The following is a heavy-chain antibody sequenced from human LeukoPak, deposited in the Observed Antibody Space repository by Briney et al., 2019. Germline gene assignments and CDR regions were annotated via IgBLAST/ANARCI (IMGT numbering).Heavy chain of an antibody. CDR2: INHSGST. V-gene: IGHV4-34*01. D-gene: IGHD5-18*01. J-gene: IGHJ4*02. CDR1: GGSFSGYY. Sequence: SETLSLTCAVYGGSFSGYYWSWIRQPPGKGLEWIGEINHSGSTNCNPSLKSRVTISVDTSKNQFSLKLSSVTAADTAVYYCAGGPWELWFLYWGQGTLVTVSS. CDR3: AGGPWELWFLY.